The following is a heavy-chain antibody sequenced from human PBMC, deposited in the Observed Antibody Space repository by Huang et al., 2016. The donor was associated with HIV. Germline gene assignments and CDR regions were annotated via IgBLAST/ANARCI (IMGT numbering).Heavy chain of an antibody. CDR3: AKGGSAAAVLDF. Sequence: QVQLVESGGGVVQPGRSLRISCAASGFTFSSYGMHWVRQAPGKGLEWVAFISYDAKTKYYADSVKGRFSISRDNSKTTVYLQLNSLRVEDTAVYYCAKGGSAAAVLDFWGQGTLVTVSS. CDR2: ISYDAKTK. CDR1: GFTFSSYG. D-gene: IGHD6-13*01. V-gene: IGHV3-30*18. J-gene: IGHJ4*02.